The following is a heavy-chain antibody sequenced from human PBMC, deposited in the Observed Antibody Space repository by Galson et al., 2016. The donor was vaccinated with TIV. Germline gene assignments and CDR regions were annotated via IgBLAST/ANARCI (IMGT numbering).Heavy chain of an antibody. V-gene: IGHV5-51*03. CDR2: IFPGDSDT. Sequence: QSGAEVKKPGESLKVSCKGSGYRFTTYWIAWVRQMPGKGLEYMGIIFPGDSDTRYSKSFQGHVTISADKSITTAYLQWSSLKASDTAIYYCASGTSSAVADYWGQGTLVTVSS. J-gene: IGHJ4*02. CDR3: ASGTSSAVADY. D-gene: IGHD6-19*01. CDR1: GYRFTTYW.